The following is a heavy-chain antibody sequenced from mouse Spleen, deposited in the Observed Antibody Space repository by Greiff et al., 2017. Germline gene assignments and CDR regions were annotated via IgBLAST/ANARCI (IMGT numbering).Heavy chain of an antibody. CDR1: GFTFSSYA. CDR2: ISSGGGNT. V-gene: IGHV5-9*04. Sequence: EVKLMESGGGLVKLGGSLKLSCAASGFTFSSYAMSWVRQTPEKRLEWVATISSGGGNTYYPDSVKGRFTISRDNAKNTLYLQMSSLKSEDTAMYYCAREGITVVATRGAMDYWGQGTSVTVSS. CDR3: AREGITVVATRGAMDY. D-gene: IGHD1-1*01. J-gene: IGHJ4*01.